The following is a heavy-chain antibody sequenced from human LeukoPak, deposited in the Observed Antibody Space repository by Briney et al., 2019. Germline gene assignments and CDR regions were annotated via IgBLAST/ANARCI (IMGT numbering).Heavy chain of an antibody. CDR3: ARDRVDSYYFDY. CDR1: GGTFSSYA. D-gene: IGHD2-15*01. Sequence: GSSVKVSCKASGGTFSSYAISWVRQAPGQGLEWMGGIIPIFGTANYAQKFQGRVTITAGESTSTAYMELSSLRSEDTAVYYCARDRVDSYYFDYWGQGTLVTVSS. V-gene: IGHV1-69*01. CDR2: IIPIFGTA. J-gene: IGHJ4*02.